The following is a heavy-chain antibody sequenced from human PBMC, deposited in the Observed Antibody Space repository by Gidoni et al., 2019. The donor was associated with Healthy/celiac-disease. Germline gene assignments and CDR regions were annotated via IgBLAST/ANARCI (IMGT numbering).Heavy chain of an antibody. CDR3: ARDFFNNKWTHPLGAFDI. CDR2: IWYDGSKK. CDR1: GFTFSSYG. V-gene: IGHV3-33*01. J-gene: IGHJ3*02. D-gene: IGHD1-26*01. Sequence: QVQLVESGGGVVQPGRSLRLSWAASGFTFSSYGMHWVRQAPGKGLEWVAVIWYDGSKKYYADSVKGRFTISRDNSKNTLYLQRNSLRAEDTAVYYCARDFFNNKWTHPLGAFDIWGQGTMVTVSS.